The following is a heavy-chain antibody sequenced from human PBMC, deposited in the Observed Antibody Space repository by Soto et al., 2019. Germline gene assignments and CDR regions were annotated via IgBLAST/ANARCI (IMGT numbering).Heavy chain of an antibody. CDR1: GGSVSGYY. Sequence: QVQLQQWGAGLLKPSETLSLTCAVYGGSVSGYYWSWIRQPPGKGLEWIGEINHSGSTNYNPSLKSRVTISVDTSKNQFSLKLSSVTAADTAVYYCARLWTPPSGWYGFLNWFDPWGQGTLVTVSS. CDR2: INHSGST. D-gene: IGHD6-19*01. CDR3: ARLWTPPSGWYGFLNWFDP. J-gene: IGHJ5*02. V-gene: IGHV4-34*01.